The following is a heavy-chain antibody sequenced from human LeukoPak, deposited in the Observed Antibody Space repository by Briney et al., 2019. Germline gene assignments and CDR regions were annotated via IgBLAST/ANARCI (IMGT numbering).Heavy chain of an antibody. D-gene: IGHD1-1*01. CDR1: GFIFNSNG. CDR2: FSGADGNT. CDR3: ARGIYWSLDY. J-gene: IGHJ4*02. Sequence: GGSLRLSCAISGFIFNSNGMNWVRQTPGKGLEWVSTFSGADGNTYYADSVKGRFTISRDNSKNTVSLQMNNLRVEDTAVYYCARGIYWSLDYWGQGALVTVSS. V-gene: IGHV3-23*01.